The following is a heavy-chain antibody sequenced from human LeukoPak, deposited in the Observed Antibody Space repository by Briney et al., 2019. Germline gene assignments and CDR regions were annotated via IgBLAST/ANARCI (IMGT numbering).Heavy chain of an antibody. V-gene: IGHV3-74*01. CDR1: GFTFSSYW. J-gene: IGHJ4*02. D-gene: IGHD6-19*01. CDR2: LNSDGSST. CDR3: AAKRMAGTGYYFES. Sequence: GGSLRLSCAASGFTFSSYWMHWVRQAPGKGLVWVSRLNSDGSSTSYADSVKGRFTISRDNAKNTLYLQMNSLRADDTALYYCAAKRMAGTGYYFESWGQGTLVTVSS.